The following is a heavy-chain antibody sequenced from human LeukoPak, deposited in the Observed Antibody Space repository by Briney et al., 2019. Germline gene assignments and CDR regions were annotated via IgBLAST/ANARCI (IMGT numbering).Heavy chain of an antibody. J-gene: IGHJ5*02. CDR3: ARGLHFFSPWFDP. Sequence: SETLSLTCAVYAVSFSAYYWSWIRQPPGKGLEWVGEINHSASTNYNPSLKSRVTISVDTSKTQFSLKLSSVTAADTAVYYCARGLHFFSPWFDPWGQGTLVTVSS. V-gene: IGHV4-34*01. CDR2: INHSAST. D-gene: IGHD2/OR15-2a*01. CDR1: AVSFSAYY.